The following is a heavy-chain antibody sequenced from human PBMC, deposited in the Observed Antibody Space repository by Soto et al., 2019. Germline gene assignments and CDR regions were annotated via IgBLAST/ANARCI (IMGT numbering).Heavy chain of an antibody. CDR2: IYPGDSDT. D-gene: IGHD6-25*01. Sequence: GESLKISCMGSGYTFTAYWIGWVRQMPGKGLEWMGIIYPGDSDTRYSPSFQGQVTISADKSITTAYLQWSSLKASDTAMFYCARGGYSGNSKDPFYIWGPGTMVTVSS. J-gene: IGHJ3*02. V-gene: IGHV5-51*01. CDR1: GYTFTAYW. CDR3: ARGGYSGNSKDPFYI.